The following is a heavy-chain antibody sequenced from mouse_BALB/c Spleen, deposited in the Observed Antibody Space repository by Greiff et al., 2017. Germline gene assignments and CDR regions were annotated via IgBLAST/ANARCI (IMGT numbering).Heavy chain of an antibody. D-gene: IGHD1-1*02. CDR1: GYTFTDYW. V-gene: IGHV1-69*01. Sequence: VQLQQPGAELVMPGASVKMSCKASGYTFTDYWMHWVKQRPGQGLEWIGAIDTSDSYTSYNQKFKGKATLTVDESSSTAYMQLSSLTSEDSAVYYCARELWAPFAYWGQGTLVTVSA. CDR2: IDTSDSYT. CDR3: ARELWAPFAY. J-gene: IGHJ3*01.